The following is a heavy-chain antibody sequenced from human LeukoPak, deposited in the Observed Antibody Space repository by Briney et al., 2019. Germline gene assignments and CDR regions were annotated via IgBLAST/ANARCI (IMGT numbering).Heavy chain of an antibody. V-gene: IGHV3-9*01. CDR1: GFTFDDYA. CDR2: ISWNSGSI. J-gene: IGHJ5*02. D-gene: IGHD1-26*01. CDR3: AKAPPYSGSYYGWFDP. Sequence: GGSLRLSCAASGFTFDDYAMHWVRQAPGKGLEWVSGISWNSGSIGCADSVKGRFTISRDNAKNSLYLQMNSLRAEDTALYYCAKAPPYSGSYYGWFDPWGQGTLVTVSS.